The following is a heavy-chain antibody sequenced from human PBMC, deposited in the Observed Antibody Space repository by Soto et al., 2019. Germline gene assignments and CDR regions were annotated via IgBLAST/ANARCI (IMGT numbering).Heavy chain of an antibody. CDR2: ISSSSSYI. CDR1: GFTFSSYS. CDR3: ARDTVGDYGDNDDAFDI. V-gene: IGHV3-21*01. Sequence: GGSLRLSCAASGFTFSSYSMNWVRQAPGKGLEWVSSISSSSSYIYYADSVKGRFTISRDNAKNSLYLQMNSLRAEDTAVYYCARDTVGDYGDNDDAFDIWGQGTMVTVSS. J-gene: IGHJ3*02. D-gene: IGHD4-17*01.